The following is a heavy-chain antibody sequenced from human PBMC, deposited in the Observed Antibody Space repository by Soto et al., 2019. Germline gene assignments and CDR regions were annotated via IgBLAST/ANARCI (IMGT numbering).Heavy chain of an antibody. Sequence: GSLRLSCEASGFPFTNYWMQWVRQAPGKGLVWVSRINSDGSSTSHADSVKGRFTISRDNAKNTLYLQMSSLRAEDTAVYYCARPQHPPDDSFDVWGRGTVVTVSS. CDR1: GFPFTNYW. J-gene: IGHJ3*01. CDR3: ARPQHPPDDSFDV. V-gene: IGHV3-74*01. CDR2: INSDGSST. D-gene: IGHD2-2*01.